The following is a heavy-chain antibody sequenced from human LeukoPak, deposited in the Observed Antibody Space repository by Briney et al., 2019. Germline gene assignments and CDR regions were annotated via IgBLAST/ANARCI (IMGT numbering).Heavy chain of an antibody. CDR2: IYYSGST. CDR3: ARVREYNYYDFWSGYYIFDY. D-gene: IGHD3-3*01. CDR1: GGSISSSSYY. J-gene: IGHJ4*02. V-gene: IGHV4-61*01. Sequence: PSETLSLTCTVSGGSISSSSYYWSWIRQPPGKGLEWIGYIYYSGSTNYNPSLKSRVTISVDTSKNQFSLKLSSVTAADTAVYYCARVREYNYYDFWSGYYIFDYWGQGTLVTVSS.